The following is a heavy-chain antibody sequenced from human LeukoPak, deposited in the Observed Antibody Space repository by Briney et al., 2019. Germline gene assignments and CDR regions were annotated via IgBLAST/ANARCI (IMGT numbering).Heavy chain of an antibody. J-gene: IGHJ4*02. V-gene: IGHV3-30*02. CDR1: GFTFSSYG. CDR2: IRDDGSNK. Sequence: GGSLRLSCAASGFTFSSYGMHWVRQAPGKGLEWVAFIRDDGSNKYYANSVKGRFTISRDNSKNTLYLQMNSLRAEDTAVYYCAKTIWTLIVVVPAAVDFDYWGQGTLVTVSS. D-gene: IGHD2-2*01. CDR3: AKTIWTLIVVVPAAVDFDY.